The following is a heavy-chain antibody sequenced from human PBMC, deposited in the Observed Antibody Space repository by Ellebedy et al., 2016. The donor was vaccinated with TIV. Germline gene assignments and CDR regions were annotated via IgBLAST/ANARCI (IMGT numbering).Heavy chain of an antibody. CDR2: IYYSGIT. CDR3: ARYDTGSNFDS. CDR1: GDSMTGYY. Sequence: MPGGSLRLSCTVSGDSMTGYYWSWIRQPPGKGLEWIGYIYYSGITNYHPSLKSRVTISVDTSKNQFSLKLSSVTAADTAVYYCARYDTGSNFDSWGQGTLVTVSS. V-gene: IGHV4-59*08. D-gene: IGHD3-9*01. J-gene: IGHJ4*02.